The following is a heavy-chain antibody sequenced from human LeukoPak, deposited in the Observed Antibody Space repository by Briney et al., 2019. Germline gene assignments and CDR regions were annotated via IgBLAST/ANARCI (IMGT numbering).Heavy chain of an antibody. D-gene: IGHD2-15*01. V-gene: IGHV1-46*01. CDR3: ARDRVPAKLGYCSGGSCFTSADAFDI. Sequence: GASVKVSCKASGYTFTGYYMHWVRQAPGQGLEWMGIINPSGGSTSYAQKFQGRVTMTRDMSTSTVYMELSSLRSEDTAVYYCARDRVPAKLGYCSGGSCFTSADAFDIWGQGTMVTVSS. CDR2: INPSGGST. J-gene: IGHJ3*02. CDR1: GYTFTGYY.